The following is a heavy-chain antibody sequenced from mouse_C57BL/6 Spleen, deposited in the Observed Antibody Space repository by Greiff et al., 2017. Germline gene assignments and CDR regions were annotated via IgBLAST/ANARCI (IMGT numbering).Heavy chain of an antibody. J-gene: IGHJ1*03. CDR3: AREGGYGNYLWYFDV. V-gene: IGHV5-16*01. D-gene: IGHD2-10*02. Sequence: EVKLMESEGGLVQPGSSMKLSCTASGFTFSDYYMAWVRQVPEKGLEWVANINYDGSSTYYLDSLKSRFIISRDNAKNILYLQMSSLKSEDTATYYCAREGGYGNYLWYFDVWGTGTTVTVSS. CDR2: INYDGSST. CDR1: GFTFSDYY.